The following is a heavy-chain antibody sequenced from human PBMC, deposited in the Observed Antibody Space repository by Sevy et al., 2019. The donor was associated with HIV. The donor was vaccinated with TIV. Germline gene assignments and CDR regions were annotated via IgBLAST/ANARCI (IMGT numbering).Heavy chain of an antibody. CDR1: GYTISTYY. J-gene: IGHJ4*02. V-gene: IGHV1-46*01. CDR3: AREEWLKFFDY. CDR2: INPSGGST. D-gene: IGHD3-3*01. Sequence: ASVNVSCKASGYTISTYYMHWVRQAPGQGLEWMGIINPSGGSTDYAQKFQGRVSMTRDTSTSTVYMELSSLRSEETAVYYCAREEWLKFFDYWGQGTLVTVSS.